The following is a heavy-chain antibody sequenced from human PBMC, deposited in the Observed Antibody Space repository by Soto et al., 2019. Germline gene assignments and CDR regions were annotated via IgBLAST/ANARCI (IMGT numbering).Heavy chain of an antibody. Sequence: HPGGSLRLSCAASGFTFNNYAMHWVRQAPGKGLEWVALISYDGSNKYYADSVKGRFTISRDDSKNTLYLQMNSLRAEDTAVYYCARDLGGYSGYYFFPLTPLGVWGQGTTVTVSS. J-gene: IGHJ6*02. CDR1: GFTFNNYA. CDR2: ISYDGSNK. V-gene: IGHV3-30-3*01. D-gene: IGHD5-12*01. CDR3: ARDLGGYSGYYFFPLTPLGV.